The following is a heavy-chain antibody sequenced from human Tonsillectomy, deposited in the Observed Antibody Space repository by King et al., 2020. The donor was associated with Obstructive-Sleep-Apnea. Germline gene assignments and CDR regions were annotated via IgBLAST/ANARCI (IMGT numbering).Heavy chain of an antibody. CDR1: GFTFRSFN. J-gene: IGHJ5*02. Sequence: VQLVESGGGVVQPGRSLRLSCAASGFTFRSFNMHLVRQAPGKGLEWVAFIRYDGGNKYYAASVKGRFTISRDNSKNALYLEMNSLRDEDTAFYYCAKDEGFDPWGQGTLVTVSS. CDR2: IRYDGGNK. V-gene: IGHV3-30*02. CDR3: AKDEGFDP.